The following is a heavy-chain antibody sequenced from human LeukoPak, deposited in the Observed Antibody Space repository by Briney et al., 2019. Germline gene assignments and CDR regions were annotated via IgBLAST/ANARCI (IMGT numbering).Heavy chain of an antibody. CDR1: GFTFSINA. J-gene: IGHJ6*02. CDR3: AKGVATDYYFYHGMDV. CDR2: LSSSGGST. D-gene: IGHD2-15*01. Sequence: GGSLRLSCAASGFTFSINAMTWVRQAPGKGLEWVSGLSSSGGSTYNADSVKGRFTISRDTSKNTLYLQMNSLRAEDTAVYYCAKGVATDYYFYHGMDVWGQGTTVTVSS. V-gene: IGHV3-23*01.